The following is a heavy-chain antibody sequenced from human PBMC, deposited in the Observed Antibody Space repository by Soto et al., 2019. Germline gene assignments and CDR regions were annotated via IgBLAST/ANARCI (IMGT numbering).Heavy chain of an antibody. CDR1: GFNFNGHG. V-gene: IGHV3-33*01. J-gene: IGHJ4*02. CDR2: IWYDGGNK. D-gene: IGHD5-12*01. Sequence: QVQLVESGGGVVQPGTSLRLSCAASGFNFNGHGMHWVRQAPGKGLEWVTFIWYDGGNKYYADSVKGRFTVSRDNSKKTLYLQMNSLIAEDTDLYYCVRDGYNGYDSRAVDYWGQGALVTVSS. CDR3: VRDGYNGYDSRAVDY.